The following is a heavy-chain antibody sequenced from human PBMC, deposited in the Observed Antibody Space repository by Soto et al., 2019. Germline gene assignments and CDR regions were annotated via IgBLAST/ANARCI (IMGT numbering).Heavy chain of an antibody. J-gene: IGHJ4*02. CDR2: IYSGGST. CDR1: GFTVSSNY. V-gene: IGHV3-66*01. CDR3: ARAPSPTHDYGDREKLYYFDY. D-gene: IGHD4-17*01. Sequence: GGSLRLSCAASGFTVSSNYMSWVRQAPGKGLEWVSVIYSGGSTYYADSVKGRFTISRDNSKNTLYLQMNSLRAEDTAVYYCARAPSPTHDYGDREKLYYFDYWGQGTLVTVSS.